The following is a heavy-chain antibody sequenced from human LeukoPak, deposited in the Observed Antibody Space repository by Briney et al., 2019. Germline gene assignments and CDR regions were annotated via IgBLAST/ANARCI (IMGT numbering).Heavy chain of an antibody. D-gene: IGHD3-22*01. CDR3: TRDTGYYDSSGSYYTQPNDY. CDR1: GFTFGDYA. CDR2: IRNKAYGVTT. V-gene: IGHV3-49*04. J-gene: IGHJ4*02. Sequence: GRSQRLSCTASGFTFGDYAMSWVRQAPGKGLEWVGFIRNKAYGVTTEYAASVKGRFTISRDDSKSIAYLQMNSLKTEDTAVYYCTRDTGYYDSSGSYYTQPNDYWGQGTLVTVS.